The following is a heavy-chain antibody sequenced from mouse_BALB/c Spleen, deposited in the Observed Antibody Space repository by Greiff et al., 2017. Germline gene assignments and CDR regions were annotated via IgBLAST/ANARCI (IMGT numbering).Heavy chain of an antibody. CDR1: GFTFSSYA. Sequence: EVKRVESGGGLVKPGGSLKLSCAASGFTFSSYAMSWVRQTPEKRLEWVASISSGGSTYYPDSVKGRFTISRDNARNILYLQMSSLRSEDTAMYYCARVDDDYFDYWGQGTTLTVSS. CDR3: ARVDDDYFDY. D-gene: IGHD2-12*01. J-gene: IGHJ2*01. CDR2: ISSGGST. V-gene: IGHV5-6-5*01.